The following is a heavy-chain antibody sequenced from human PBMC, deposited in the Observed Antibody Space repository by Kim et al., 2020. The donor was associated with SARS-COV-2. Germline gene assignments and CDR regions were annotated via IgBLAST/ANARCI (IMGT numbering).Heavy chain of an antibody. J-gene: IGHJ6*02. Sequence: SETLSLTCTVSGGSISSSSYYWGWIRQPPGKGLEWIGSIYYSGSTYYNPSLKSRVTIYVDTSKNQFSLKLSSVTAADTAVYYCARDSFITMIVVAQGYYYGMDVWGQGTTVTVSS. V-gene: IGHV4-39*02. CDR1: GGSISSSSYY. D-gene: IGHD3-22*01. CDR3: ARDSFITMIVVAQGYYYGMDV. CDR2: IYYSGST.